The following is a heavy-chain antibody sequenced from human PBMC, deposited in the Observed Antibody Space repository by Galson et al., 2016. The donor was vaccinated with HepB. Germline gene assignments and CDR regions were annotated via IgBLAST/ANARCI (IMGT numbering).Heavy chain of an antibody. V-gene: IGHV3-30*03. CDR3: ARNKEVGLRTEWAY. CDR1: GFTFSTYG. Sequence: SLRLSCAASGFTFSTYGMHWVRQAPGKGLEWVALISYDGKSESYADSVKGRVTISRDNSKNPVYLQMNNVRVEDTAVYYCARNKEVGLRTEWAYWGQGTLVTVSS. J-gene: IGHJ4*02. D-gene: IGHD1-26*01. CDR2: ISYDGKSE.